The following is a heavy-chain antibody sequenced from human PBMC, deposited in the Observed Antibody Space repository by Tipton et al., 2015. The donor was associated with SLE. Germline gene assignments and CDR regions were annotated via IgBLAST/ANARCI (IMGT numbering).Heavy chain of an antibody. V-gene: IGHV4-61*09. J-gene: IGHJ4*02. CDR3: ARLEGDGYKWYFDY. D-gene: IGHD5-24*01. CDR2: INYSGST. CDR1: GDSISSGSYY. Sequence: TLSLTCTVSGDSISSGSYYWSWIRQPAGKGLEWIGYINYSGSTNYNPSLKSRVTISVDTSKNQFSLKLSSVTAADTAVYYCARLEGDGYKWYFDYWGQGTLVTVST.